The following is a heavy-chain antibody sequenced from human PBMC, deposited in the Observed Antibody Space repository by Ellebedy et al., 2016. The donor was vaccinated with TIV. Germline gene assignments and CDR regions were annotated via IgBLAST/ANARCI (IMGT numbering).Heavy chain of an antibody. CDR2: MKQDGSEK. CDR1: GFTFSNYW. CDR3: ARAVAAAGSY. J-gene: IGHJ4*02. Sequence: GESLKISXVASGFTFSNYWMSWVRQAPGKGLEWVANMKQDGSEKYYVDSVKGQFTISRDNAKNSLYLQMNSLRAEDTAVYYCARAVAAAGSYWGRGTLVTVSS. D-gene: IGHD6-13*01. V-gene: IGHV3-7*01.